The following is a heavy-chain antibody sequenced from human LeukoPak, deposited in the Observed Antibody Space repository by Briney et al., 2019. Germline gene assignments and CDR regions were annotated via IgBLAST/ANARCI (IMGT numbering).Heavy chain of an antibody. CDR3: ARDRALLDY. V-gene: IGHV3-30*03. J-gene: IGHJ4*02. CDR1: GFTFSSYW. Sequence: PGGSLRLSCAASGFTFSSYWMSWVRQAPGKGLEWVAVISYDGSNKYYADSVKGRFTISRDNSKNTLYLQMNSLRAEDTAVYYCARDRALLDYWGQGTLVTVSS. CDR2: ISYDGSNK.